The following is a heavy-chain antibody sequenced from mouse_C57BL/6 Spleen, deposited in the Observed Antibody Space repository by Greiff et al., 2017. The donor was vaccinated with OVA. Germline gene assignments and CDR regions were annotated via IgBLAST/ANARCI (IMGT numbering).Heavy chain of an antibody. CDR2: ISSGGSYT. J-gene: IGHJ2*01. D-gene: IGHD4-1*01. CDR3: ARRNLGLCDY. Sequence: DVKLVESGGDLVKPGGSLKLSCAASGFTFSSYGMSWVRQTPDKRLEWVATISSGGSYTYYPDSVKGRFTISRDHAKNTLYLQMSSLKSEDTAMCSCARRNLGLCDYWGHGPTLTVSS. V-gene: IGHV5-6*02. CDR1: GFTFSSYG.